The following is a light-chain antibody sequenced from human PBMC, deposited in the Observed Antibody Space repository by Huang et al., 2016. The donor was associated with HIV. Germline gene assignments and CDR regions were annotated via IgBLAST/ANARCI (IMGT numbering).Light chain of an antibody. V-gene: IGKV1-9*01. CDR2: AAS. Sequence: IQLTQSPSSLSASIGDMVTITCRASQGISSYLAWYQQKPGKAPKLLIYAASTLQSGVPSRFSGSGSGTDFTLIISSLQPEDFATYYCQQLNTYPVTFGGGTKVEIK. CDR3: QQLNTYPVT. J-gene: IGKJ4*01. CDR1: QGISSY.